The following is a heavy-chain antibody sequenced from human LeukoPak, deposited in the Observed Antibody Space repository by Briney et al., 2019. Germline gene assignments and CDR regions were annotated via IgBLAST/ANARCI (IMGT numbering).Heavy chain of an antibody. CDR2: IKQDGSEK. V-gene: IGHV3-7*03. D-gene: IGHD1-14*01. J-gene: IGHJ4*02. Sequence: GGSLRLSCAASGFTFSLYWMSWVRQAPGKGLEWVADIKQDGSEKYYVDSVKGRFTISRDNAKNSLSLQMDSLRAEDTAVYYCARKGSRRPSPEGVWGQGTLVTVSS. CDR3: ARKGSRRPSPEGV. CDR1: GFTFSLYW.